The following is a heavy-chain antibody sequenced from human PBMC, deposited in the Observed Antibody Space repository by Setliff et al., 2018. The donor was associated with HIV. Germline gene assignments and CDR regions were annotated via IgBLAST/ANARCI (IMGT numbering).Heavy chain of an antibody. J-gene: IGHJ4*02. Sequence: GGSLRLSCAASGFTFSSYAMSWARQAPGKGLEWVSAISSGIGTTYYADSVKGRFTISRDNSKNTLYLQMNSLRAEDTATYYCAKAKTQLWGQGTLVTVSS. CDR1: GFTFSSYA. V-gene: IGHV3-23*01. CDR3: AKAKTQL. CDR2: ISSGIGTT. D-gene: IGHD6-13*01.